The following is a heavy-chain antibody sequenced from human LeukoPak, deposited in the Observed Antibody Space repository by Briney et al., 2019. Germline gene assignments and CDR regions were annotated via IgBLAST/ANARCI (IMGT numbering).Heavy chain of an antibody. CDR3: ARGWLQLDY. CDR1: GFNFSIYA. J-gene: IGHJ4*02. D-gene: IGHD5-24*01. CDR2: ITSNGDST. Sequence: GGSLRLSCAASGFNFSIYAMHWVRQAPGKGLENVSGITSNGDSTYYGNSVKGRFTISRDNSKNTLYLQMGSLRPGDMAVYYCARGWLQLDYWGQGTLVTVSS. V-gene: IGHV3-64*01.